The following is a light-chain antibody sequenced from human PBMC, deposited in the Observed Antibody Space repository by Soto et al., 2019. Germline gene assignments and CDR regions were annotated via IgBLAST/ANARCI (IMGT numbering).Light chain of an antibody. CDR1: SSDVGSYNL. CDR3: CSYAGGSTYV. CDR2: EGS. V-gene: IGLV2-23*01. Sequence: QSVLTQPASVSGSPGQSITISCTGTSSDVGSYNLVSWYQQHPGKAPKLMIYEGSKRPSGVSNRFSGSKSGNTASLTISGPQAEDEADYYCCSYAGGSTYVFGTGIRSTS. J-gene: IGLJ1*01.